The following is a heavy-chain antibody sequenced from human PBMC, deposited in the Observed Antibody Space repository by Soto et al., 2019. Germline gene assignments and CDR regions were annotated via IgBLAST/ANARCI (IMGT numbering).Heavy chain of an antibody. CDR1: GGSISSYY. D-gene: IGHD2-15*01. CDR3: ARDGSEHTKGWRAFDI. V-gene: IGHV4-59*01. J-gene: IGHJ3*02. CDR2: IYYSGST. Sequence: SETLSLTCTVSGGSISSYYWSWIRQPPGKGLEWIGYIYYSGSTNYNPSLKSRVTISVDTSKNQFSLKLSSVTAADTAVYYCARDGSEHTKGWRAFDIWGQGTMVTVSS.